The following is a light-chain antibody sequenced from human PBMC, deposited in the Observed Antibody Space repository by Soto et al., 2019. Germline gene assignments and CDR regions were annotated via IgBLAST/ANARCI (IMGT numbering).Light chain of an antibody. Sequence: QSALTQPRSVSGSPGQSVTISCTGTSSDVGGYDYVSWYQHHPGKAPKLMIYDVDKRPSGVPGRFSGSKSGNTASLTISGLQAEDEADYYCASWDDSVSGVLFGGGTKLTVL. V-gene: IGLV2-11*01. CDR2: DVD. CDR3: ASWDDSVSGVL. CDR1: SSDVGGYDY. J-gene: IGLJ2*01.